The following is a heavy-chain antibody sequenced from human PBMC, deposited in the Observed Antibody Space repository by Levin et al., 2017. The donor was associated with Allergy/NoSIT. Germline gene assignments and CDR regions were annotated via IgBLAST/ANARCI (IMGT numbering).Heavy chain of an antibody. Sequence: GGSLRLSCAASGLTFSSYAVNWVRRAPGKGLEWVSVISGSGESTFYADSVKGRFTISRDNSKNTVFLQMHSVSVEDTAIYYCAKDSLHEEVSANFWYFDLWGRGTLVTVSS. CDR3: AKDSLHEEVSANFWYFDL. V-gene: IGHV3-23*01. CDR1: GLTFSSYA. D-gene: IGHD2-21*02. J-gene: IGHJ2*01. CDR2: ISGSGEST.